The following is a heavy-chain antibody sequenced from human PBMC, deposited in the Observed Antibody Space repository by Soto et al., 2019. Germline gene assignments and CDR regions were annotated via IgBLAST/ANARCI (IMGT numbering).Heavy chain of an antibody. V-gene: IGHV3-23*01. CDR3: AKCIAARPGLAGFDY. CDR2: ISGSGGST. D-gene: IGHD6-6*01. J-gene: IGHJ4*02. Sequence: EVQLLESGGGLVQPGGSLRLSCAASGFTFSSYAMSWVRQAPGKGLEWVSAISGSGGSTYYADSVKGRFTISRDNSKNTLYLQMNSVRAEDTAVYYCAKCIAARPGLAGFDYWGQGTLVTVSS. CDR1: GFTFSSYA.